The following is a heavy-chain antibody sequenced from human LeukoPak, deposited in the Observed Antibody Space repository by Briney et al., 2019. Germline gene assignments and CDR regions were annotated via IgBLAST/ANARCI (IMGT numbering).Heavy chain of an antibody. Sequence: SETLSLTCTVSGGSISRYYWSWIRQPPGKGLEWIGYIYYGGSTNYNPSLKSRVTISVDTSKNQFSLKLSSVTAADTAVYYCARDLGYYDILTGFLPGGYFDLWGRGTLVTVSS. CDR3: ARDLGYYDILTGFLPGGYFDL. CDR2: IYYGGST. D-gene: IGHD3-9*01. V-gene: IGHV4-59*01. J-gene: IGHJ2*01. CDR1: GGSISRYY.